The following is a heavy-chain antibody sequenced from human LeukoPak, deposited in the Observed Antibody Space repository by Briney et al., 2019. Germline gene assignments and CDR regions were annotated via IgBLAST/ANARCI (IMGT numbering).Heavy chain of an antibody. J-gene: IGHJ4*02. D-gene: IGHD4-17*01. CDR3: AKDPDYGDYV. CDR2: ISGSGGST. Sequence: GGFLRLSCAASGVTFSSYAMSWVRQAPGKGLEWVSAISGSGGSTYYADSVKGRFTISRDNSKNTLYLQMNSLRAEDTAVYYCAKDPDYGDYVWGQGTLVTVSS. V-gene: IGHV3-23*01. CDR1: GVTFSSYA.